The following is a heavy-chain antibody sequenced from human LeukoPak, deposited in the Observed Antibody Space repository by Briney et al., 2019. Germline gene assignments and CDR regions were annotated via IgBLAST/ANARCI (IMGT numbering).Heavy chain of an antibody. Sequence: LSLTCAVYGGSFSGYYWSWIRQPPGKGLEWVAVTWYDGSIRYYADSVKGRFSISRDNIKNTVYLQMNSLRAEDTAVYYCARGYYGTGKFDYWGQGTLVTVSS. J-gene: IGHJ4*02. D-gene: IGHD3-10*01. CDR1: GGSFSGYY. CDR2: TWYDGSIR. V-gene: IGHV3-33*08. CDR3: ARGYYGTGKFDY.